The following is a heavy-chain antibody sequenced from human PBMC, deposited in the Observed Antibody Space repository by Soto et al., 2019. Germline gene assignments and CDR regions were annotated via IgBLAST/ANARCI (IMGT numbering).Heavy chain of an antibody. CDR1: GFTFSIYW. V-gene: IGHV3-7*01. J-gene: IGHJ3*02. CDR2: IKQDGSEK. Sequence: GGSLRLSCAASGFTFSIYWMSWVRQAPGKGLEWVANIKQDGSEKYYVDSVKGRFTISRDNAKNSLYLQMNSLRAEDTAVYYCARRPSYYDSSGYSLNDAFDIWGQGTMVTVS. D-gene: IGHD3-22*01. CDR3: ARRPSYYDSSGYSLNDAFDI.